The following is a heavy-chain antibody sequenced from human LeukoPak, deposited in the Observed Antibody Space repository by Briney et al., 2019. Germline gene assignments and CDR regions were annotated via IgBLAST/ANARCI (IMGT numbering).Heavy chain of an antibody. D-gene: IGHD3-22*01. CDR3: TAGDSSSLLGAY. Sequence: SVKVSCKASGGTLSSYAISWVRQAPGQGLERMGGIIPIFGTANYAQKFQGRVTITTDESTSTAYMELSSLRSEDTAVYYCTAGDSSSLLGAYWGQGTLVTVSS. J-gene: IGHJ4*02. CDR2: IIPIFGTA. CDR1: GGTLSSYA. V-gene: IGHV1-69*05.